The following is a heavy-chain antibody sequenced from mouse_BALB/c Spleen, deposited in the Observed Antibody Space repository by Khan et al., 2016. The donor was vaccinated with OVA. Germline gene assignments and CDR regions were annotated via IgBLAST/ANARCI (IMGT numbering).Heavy chain of an antibody. CDR3: TTDYL. CDR1: GYTFTSYW. Sequence: LQQPGSELVRPGASVKLSCKASGYTFTSYWMHWVKQRPGQGLEWIGNIYPGSGSTNYDEKFKSKATLTVDTSSSTAYMQLSSLTSEESAVYYCTTDYLWGQGTLVTVSA. J-gene: IGHJ3*01. V-gene: IGHV1S22*01. D-gene: IGHD2-4*01. CDR2: IYPGSGST.